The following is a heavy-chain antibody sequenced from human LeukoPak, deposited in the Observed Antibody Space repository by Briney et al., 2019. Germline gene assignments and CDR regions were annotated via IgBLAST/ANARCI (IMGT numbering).Heavy chain of an antibody. CDR2: IKQDGSEK. V-gene: IGHV3-7*01. J-gene: IGHJ5*02. CDR1: GFTFSRYW. Sequence: GGSLRLSCAASGFTFSRYWMSWVRQAPGRGLEWVANIKQDGSEKYYVDSVKGRFTISRDNSKNTLYLQMNSLRAEDTAVYYCAKDYEGGYIAVAPWFDPWGQGTLVTVSS. D-gene: IGHD6-19*01. CDR3: AKDYEGGYIAVAPWFDP.